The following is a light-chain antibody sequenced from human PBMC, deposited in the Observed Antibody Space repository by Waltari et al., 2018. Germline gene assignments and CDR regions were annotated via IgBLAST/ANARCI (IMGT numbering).Light chain of an antibody. V-gene: IGLV2-14*03. Sequence: QSALTQPASVSGSPGQSITISCTGCSSDVGGCDFVSWYQQHPGKVPKLIIYDVSHRPSGVSTRFSGSKSGNTASLTISGLQSEDEADYYCNSYTSSNTRVFGTGTRVTVL. CDR1: SSDVGGCDF. CDR2: DVS. J-gene: IGLJ1*01. CDR3: NSYTSSNTRV.